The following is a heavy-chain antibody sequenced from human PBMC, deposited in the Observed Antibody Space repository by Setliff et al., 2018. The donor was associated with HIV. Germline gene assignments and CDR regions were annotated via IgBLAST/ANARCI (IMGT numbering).Heavy chain of an antibody. J-gene: IGHJ2*01. Sequence: PSETLSLTCAVYGESFSDSYYTWIRQPPGQGLEWIGQISHTGSTTYNSSLKSRVTMSVDSSRNQFSLTLTSMSVPDTAVYFCARSQRLPGLQPPYWYFDLWGRGTRVTVSS. V-gene: IGHV4-34*01. CDR2: ISHTGST. CDR1: GESFSDSY. D-gene: IGHD6-25*01. CDR3: ARSQRLPGLQPPYWYFDL.